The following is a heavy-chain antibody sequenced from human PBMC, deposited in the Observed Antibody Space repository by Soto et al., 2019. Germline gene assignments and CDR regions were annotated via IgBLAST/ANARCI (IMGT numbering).Heavy chain of an antibody. CDR3: ASFSFSVVPAASFDY. Sequence: SETLSLTCTVSGGSISSSSYYWGWIRQPPGKGLEWIGSIYYSGSTYYNPSLKSRVTISVDTSKNQFSLKLSSVTAADTAVYYCASFSFSVVPAASFDYWGQGTLVTVSS. D-gene: IGHD2-2*01. V-gene: IGHV4-39*01. CDR1: GGSISSSSYY. J-gene: IGHJ4*02. CDR2: IYYSGST.